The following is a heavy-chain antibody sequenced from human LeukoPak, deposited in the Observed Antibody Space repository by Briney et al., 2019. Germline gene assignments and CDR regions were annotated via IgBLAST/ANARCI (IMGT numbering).Heavy chain of an antibody. CDR3: ARDCGPSDYNPYYFDY. Sequence: SETLSLTCTVSGGSISSGDYYWSWIRQPPGKGLEWIGYIHYSGSTYYNPSLKSRVTISVDTSKNQFSLKLSSVTAADTAVYYCARDCGPSDYNPYYFDYWGQGTLVTVSS. CDR2: IHYSGST. D-gene: IGHD2-21*01. CDR1: GGSISSGDYY. J-gene: IGHJ4*02. V-gene: IGHV4-30-4*08.